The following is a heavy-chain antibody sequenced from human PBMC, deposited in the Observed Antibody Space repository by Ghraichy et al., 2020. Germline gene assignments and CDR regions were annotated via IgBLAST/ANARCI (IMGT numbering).Heavy chain of an antibody. CDR3: AKASIAVAGTARGGFDY. V-gene: IGHV3-9*01. Sequence: GGSLRLSCAASGFTFDDYAMHWVRQAPGKGLEWVSGISWNSGSIGYADSVKGRFTISRDNAKNSLYLQMNSLRAEDTALYYCAKASIAVAGTARGGFDYWGQGTLVTVSS. J-gene: IGHJ4*02. CDR2: ISWNSGSI. CDR1: GFTFDDYA. D-gene: IGHD6-19*01.